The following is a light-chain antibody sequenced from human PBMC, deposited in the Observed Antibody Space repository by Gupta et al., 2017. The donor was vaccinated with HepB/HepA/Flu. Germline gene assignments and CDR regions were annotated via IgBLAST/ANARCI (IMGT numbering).Light chain of an antibody. V-gene: IGLV3-1*01. J-gene: IGLJ2*01. CDR1: KLGDKY. Sequence: SSELPPPPSVSVSPGQTASITCSGDKLGDKYACWYQQKPGQPPVLVIYKDSKRPAGIPERFSASNSGKTPPLTISGTQEMEEAESYCQAWDSRTFVVCGGGTKRTVL. CDR2: KDS. CDR3: QAWDSRTFVV.